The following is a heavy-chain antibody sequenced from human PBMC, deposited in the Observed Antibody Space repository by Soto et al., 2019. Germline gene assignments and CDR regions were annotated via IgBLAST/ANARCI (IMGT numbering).Heavy chain of an antibody. CDR1: GGSFSGYY. V-gene: IGHV4-34*01. Sequence: SETLSLTCAVYGGSFSGYYWSWIRQPPGKGLEWIGEINHSGSTNYNPSLKSRVTISVDTSKNQFSLKLSSVTAADTAVYYCARDRGSPYGDYDLNWFDPWGQGTLVTVSS. CDR2: INHSGST. CDR3: ARDRGSPYGDYDLNWFDP. J-gene: IGHJ5*02. D-gene: IGHD4-17*01.